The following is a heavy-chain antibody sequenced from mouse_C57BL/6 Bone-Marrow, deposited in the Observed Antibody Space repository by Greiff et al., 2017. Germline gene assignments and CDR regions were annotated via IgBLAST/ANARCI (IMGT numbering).Heavy chain of an antibody. CDR3: ARRGTTVED. Sequence: QVQLQQSGPELVKPGASVKISCKASGYAFSSSWMNWVKQRPGKGLEWIGRNYPGDGDTNYNGKFKGKATLTADKSSSTAYMQLSSLTSEDSAVYFCARRGTTVEDWGQGTLVTVSA. CDR1: GYAFSSSW. J-gene: IGHJ3*01. CDR2: NYPGDGDT. D-gene: IGHD1-1*01. V-gene: IGHV1-82*01.